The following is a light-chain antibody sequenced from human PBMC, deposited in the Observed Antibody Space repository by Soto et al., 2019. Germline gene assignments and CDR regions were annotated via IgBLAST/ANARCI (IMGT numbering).Light chain of an antibody. CDR1: SSGVGGYNY. CDR3: CSYEGTYTSFV. CDR2: DVT. V-gene: IGLV2-11*01. J-gene: IGLJ1*01. Sequence: QSALTQPRSVSGSPGQSVTISCTGSSSGVGGYNYVSWYQQQPGKAPKLLIYDVTIRTSGVSARFSGSKSGNTASLTISGLQAEDDADYFCCSYEGTYTSFVFGTGTKVTAL.